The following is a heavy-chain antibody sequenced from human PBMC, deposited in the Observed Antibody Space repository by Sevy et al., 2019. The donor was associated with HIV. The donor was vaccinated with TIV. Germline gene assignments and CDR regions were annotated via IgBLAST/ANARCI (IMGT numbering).Heavy chain of an antibody. CDR1: GGTFSRSA. J-gene: IGHJ4*02. Sequence: ASVKVSCKDSGGTFSRSAISWVRQAPGQGLEWMGEIFPIFGTAKYAQKFQGRVTISADESTSTAYMELSSLRSEDTAVYFCASGLAVSVDFWGQGTLVTVSS. D-gene: IGHD6-19*01. CDR2: IFPIFGTA. CDR3: ASGLAVSVDF. V-gene: IGHV1-69*13.